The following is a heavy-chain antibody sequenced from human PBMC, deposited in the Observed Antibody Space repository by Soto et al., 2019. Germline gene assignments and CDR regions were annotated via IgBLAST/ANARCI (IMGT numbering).Heavy chain of an antibody. CDR1: GFTFSSYA. D-gene: IGHD3-16*01. CDR2: ISGSGGST. J-gene: IGHJ4*02. V-gene: IGHV3-23*01. CDR3: AKDLRGPSTYYDYIWETADFDY. Sequence: GGSLRLSCAASGFTFSSYAMSWVRQAPGKGLEWVSAISGSGGSTYYADSVKGRFTISRDNSKNTLYLQMNSLRAEDTAVYYCAKDLRGPSTYYDYIWETADFDYWGQGTLVTVSS.